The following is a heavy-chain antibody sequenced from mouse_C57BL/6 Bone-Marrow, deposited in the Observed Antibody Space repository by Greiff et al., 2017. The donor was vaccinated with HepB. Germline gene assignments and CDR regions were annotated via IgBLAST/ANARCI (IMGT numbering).Heavy chain of an antibody. V-gene: IGHV1-15*01. CDR2: IDPETGGT. J-gene: IGHJ3*01. Sequence: QVQLQQSGAELVRPGASVTLSCKASGYTFTDYEMHWVKQTPVHGLEWIGAIDPETGGTAYNQKFKGKDILTADKSSSTAYMDLRSLTSEDSAVYYCTRVWDPAWFAYWGQGTLVTVSA. CDR1: GYTFTDYE. CDR3: TRVWDPAWFAY. D-gene: IGHD4-1*01.